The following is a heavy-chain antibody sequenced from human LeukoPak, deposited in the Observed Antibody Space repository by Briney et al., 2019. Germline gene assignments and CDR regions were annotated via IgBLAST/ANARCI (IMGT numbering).Heavy chain of an antibody. CDR3: ARDTSYYGSGSPTFDY. CDR2: IYHSGST. Sequence: PSETLSLTCTVSGYSMSSGYYWGWIRQPPGKGLEWIGSIYHSGSTYYNPSLKSRVTISVDKSKNQFSLKLSSVTAADTAVYYCARDTSYYGSGSPTFDYWGQGTLVTVSS. J-gene: IGHJ4*02. V-gene: IGHV4-38-2*02. CDR1: GYSMSSGYY. D-gene: IGHD3-10*01.